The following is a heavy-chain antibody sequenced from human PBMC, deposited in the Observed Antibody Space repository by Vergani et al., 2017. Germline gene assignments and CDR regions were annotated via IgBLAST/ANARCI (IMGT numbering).Heavy chain of an antibody. J-gene: IGHJ6*02. V-gene: IGHV4-59*01. CDR2: IYYSGST. Sequence: QVQLQESGPGLVKPSETLSLTCTVSGGSISSYYWSWIRQPPGKGLEWIGYIYYSGSTNYNPSLKSRVTISVDTSKNQFSLKLSSVTAADTAVYYCARDPTIYGMDVWGQGTTVTVSS. CDR1: GGSISSYY. CDR3: ARDPTIYGMDV. D-gene: IGHD5-24*01.